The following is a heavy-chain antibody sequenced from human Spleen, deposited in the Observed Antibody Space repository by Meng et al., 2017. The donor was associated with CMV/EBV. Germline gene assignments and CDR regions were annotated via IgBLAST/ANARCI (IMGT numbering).Heavy chain of an antibody. V-gene: IGHV4-39*07. D-gene: IGHD3-3*01. CDR3: ARDISSGLYYFDH. CDR1: GNSISSHNNY. Sequence: SETLSLTCSVSGNSISSHNNYWGWIRQPPGKGLEWIGNIHYSGSTYYNPSLQSRVSISVDTSKNLFSLRLSSVTAADTAVYYCARDISSGLYYFDHWGRGTLVTVSS. CDR2: IHYSGST. J-gene: IGHJ4*02.